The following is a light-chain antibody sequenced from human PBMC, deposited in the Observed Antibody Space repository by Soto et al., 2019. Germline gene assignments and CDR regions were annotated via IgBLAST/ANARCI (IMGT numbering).Light chain of an antibody. CDR2: DDD. CDR1: NIGNKS. J-gene: IGLJ3*02. Sequence: SYELTQPPSVSVAPGQTAMITCGGNNIGNKSVHWYHQRPGKAPVLVVYDDDDRPSGIPERFSGSNSGNTATLTISRVEAGDEADYYCQVWNSSSDPWVFGGGTKLTVL. V-gene: IGLV3-21*02. CDR3: QVWNSSSDPWV.